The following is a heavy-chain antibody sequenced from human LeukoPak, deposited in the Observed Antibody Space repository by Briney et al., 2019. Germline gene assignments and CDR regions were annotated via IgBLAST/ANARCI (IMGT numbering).Heavy chain of an antibody. D-gene: IGHD5-12*01. CDR1: GGSISSYY. V-gene: IGHV4-59*12. J-gene: IGHJ4*02. CDR3: ARVRGGNYSGYDQYYFDY. Sequence: SETLSLTCTVSGGSISSYYWSWIRQPPGKGLEWIGYIYYSGSTNYNPSLKSRVTISVDTSKNQFSLKLSSVTAADTAVYYCARVRGGNYSGYDQYYFDYWGQGTLVTVSS. CDR2: IYYSGST.